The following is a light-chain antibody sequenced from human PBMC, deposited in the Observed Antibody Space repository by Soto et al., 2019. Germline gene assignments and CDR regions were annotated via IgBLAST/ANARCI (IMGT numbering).Light chain of an antibody. J-gene: IGKJ1*01. CDR3: QQYGSSPRT. CDR2: GAS. V-gene: IGKV3-20*01. CDR1: QSVSSN. Sequence: IVLTQSPGTLSLSLGERGAISCRASQSVSSNLAWYQQKPGQAPKLLIYGASSRATGIPDRFSGSGSGTDFTLTISRLEPEDFAVYYCQQYGSSPRTFGRGTKVDIK.